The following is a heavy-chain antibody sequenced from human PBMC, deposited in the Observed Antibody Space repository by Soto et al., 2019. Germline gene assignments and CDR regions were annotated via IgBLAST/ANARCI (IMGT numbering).Heavy chain of an antibody. V-gene: IGHV3-9*01. J-gene: IGHJ4*02. Sequence: EVQLVESGGGLVQPGGSLRLSCAASGFNLGDYAMHWVRQAPGKGLEWVSGISWNSGTIGYADSVKGRFIISRDNAENSLYLQMNSLTTEDTALYFCVQCPHFESSGYYRAWGQGTLVTVSS. CDR1: GFNLGDYA. D-gene: IGHD3-22*01. CDR2: ISWNSGTI. CDR3: VQCPHFESSGYYRA.